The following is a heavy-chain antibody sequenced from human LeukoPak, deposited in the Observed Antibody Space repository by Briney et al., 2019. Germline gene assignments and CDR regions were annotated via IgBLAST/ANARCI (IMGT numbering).Heavy chain of an antibody. CDR3: ARDPNWGSGY. CDR1: DFTFSSYT. CDR2: IGTRGDGI. Sequence: GGSLRLSCVASDFTFSSYTMIWVRQAPGRALEWVSVIGTRGDGIHYADSVKGRFTISRDDSKNTLYLQMNSLRAEDTAVYYCARDPNWGSGYWGQGTLVTVSS. D-gene: IGHD7-27*01. J-gene: IGHJ4*02. V-gene: IGHV3-23*01.